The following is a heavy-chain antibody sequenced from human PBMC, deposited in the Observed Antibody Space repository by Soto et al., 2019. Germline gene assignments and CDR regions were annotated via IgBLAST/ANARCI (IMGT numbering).Heavy chain of an antibody. Sequence: QVQLQESGPGLVKPSQTLSLTCTVSGGSISSGGYYWSWIRQHPGKGLEWIGYIYYSGSTYYNPSLKSRVTISVDTSKNQFSLKLSSVTAADTAVYYCARDAPLITMVRGERQYGMDVWGQGTTVTVSS. V-gene: IGHV4-31*03. J-gene: IGHJ6*02. CDR3: ARDAPLITMVRGERQYGMDV. D-gene: IGHD3-10*01. CDR1: GGSISSGGYY. CDR2: IYYSGST.